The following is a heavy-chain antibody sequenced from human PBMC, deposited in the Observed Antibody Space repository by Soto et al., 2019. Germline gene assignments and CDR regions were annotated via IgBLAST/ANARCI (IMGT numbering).Heavy chain of an antibody. V-gene: IGHV1-18*01. CDR2: ISAYNGNT. CDR1: GYTFTSYG. D-gene: IGHD2-8*01. Sequence: ASVKVSCKASGYTFTSYGISWVRQAPGQGLEWMGWISAYNGNTNYAQKLQGRVTMTTDTSTSTAYMELRSLRSDDTAVYYCARDVCTNGVCYYYYRMDGCGKGTTVTVS. CDR3: ARDVCTNGVCYYYYRMDG. J-gene: IGHJ6*01.